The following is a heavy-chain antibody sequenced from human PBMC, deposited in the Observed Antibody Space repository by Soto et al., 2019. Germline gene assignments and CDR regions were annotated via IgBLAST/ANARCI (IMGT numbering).Heavy chain of an antibody. D-gene: IGHD3-22*01. CDR2: ISSSGGST. J-gene: IGHJ4*02. Sequence: PGGSLRPSCSAAGFTFSSYAMHWVRQAPGKGLEYVSAISSSGGSTYYADSVKGRFTISRDNSKNTLYLQMSSLRAEDTAVYYCVKDRPKYYCDSSGYYHDPSNDYWGQGTRVTVSS. V-gene: IGHV3-64D*06. CDR3: VKDRPKYYCDSSGYYHDPSNDY. CDR1: GFTFSSYA.